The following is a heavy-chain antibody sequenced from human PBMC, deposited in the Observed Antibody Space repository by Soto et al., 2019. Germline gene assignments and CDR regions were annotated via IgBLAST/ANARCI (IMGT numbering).Heavy chain of an antibody. J-gene: IGHJ4*02. CDR2: INWNGGST. Sequence: PGGSLRLSCAASGFIFDDYGMSWVRQAPGKGPEWVSGINWNGGSTGYADSVKDRFTISRDSAKNSLYLQMNNLRPEDTALYYCARVGDFWSGFYYYFDYWGQGNLVTVSS. D-gene: IGHD3-3*01. CDR1: GFIFDDYG. V-gene: IGHV3-20*04. CDR3: ARVGDFWSGFYYYFDY.